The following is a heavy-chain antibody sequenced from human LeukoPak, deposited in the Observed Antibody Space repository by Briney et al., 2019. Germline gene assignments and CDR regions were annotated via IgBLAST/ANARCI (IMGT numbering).Heavy chain of an antibody. Sequence: SETLSLTCDVSGASLSSAGYSWSWIRQPPGKGLEWIGFLYHTGSTYYNPSLKTRVTILVDTSKNQFSLKLTSVTAADTAVYYCARIGLLGHSSGGSAYSGGFDYWGQGMLVIVSS. CDR1: GASLSSAGYS. D-gene: IGHD2-15*01. CDR2: LYHTGST. CDR3: ARIGLLGHSSGGSAYSGGFDY. V-gene: IGHV4-30-4*07. J-gene: IGHJ4*02.